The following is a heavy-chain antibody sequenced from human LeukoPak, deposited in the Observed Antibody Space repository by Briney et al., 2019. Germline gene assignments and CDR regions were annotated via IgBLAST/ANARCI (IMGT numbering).Heavy chain of an antibody. V-gene: IGHV3-7*03. J-gene: IGHJ3*02. Sequence: GGSLRLSCAASGFTFRSFWMSWVRRAPGKRLEWVANIKQNGAEEYYMDSVKGRFTISRDNAKNSVYLQMNSLRVEDTGMYYCARYTAVSSPGAFDIWGQGTMVTVSS. CDR1: GFTFRSFW. CDR2: IKQNGAEE. CDR3: ARYTAVSSPGAFDI. D-gene: IGHD4-17*01.